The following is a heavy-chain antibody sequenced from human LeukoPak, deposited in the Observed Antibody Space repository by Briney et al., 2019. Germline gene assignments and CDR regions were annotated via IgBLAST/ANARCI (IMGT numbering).Heavy chain of an antibody. J-gene: IGHJ5*02. CDR2: INTDGRTT. CDR1: GFTFSSYR. V-gene: IGHV3-74*01. CDR3: ARDLGTTNWFDP. Sequence: GGSLRLSCAASGFTFSSYRMHWVRQSPGEGLVWVSHINTDGRTTTYGDSVKGRFTISRDNAKNTLYLQMNSLRAEDTAVYYCARDLGTTNWFDPWGQGTLVTVSS. D-gene: IGHD1-26*01.